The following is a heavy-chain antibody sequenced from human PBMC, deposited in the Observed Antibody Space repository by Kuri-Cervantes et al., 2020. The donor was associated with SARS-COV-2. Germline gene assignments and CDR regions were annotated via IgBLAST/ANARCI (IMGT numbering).Heavy chain of an antibody. CDR2: TYYRYKWYN. CDR1: GDSVSSNSAA. Sequence: LSCASSGDSVSSNSAAWNWIRQSPSRGLEWLGRTYYRYKWYNDYALSVKSRITINPDTSKNQFSLQLNSVTPEDTAVYYCARQSSSSSFYNGMDVWGQGTTVTVSS. V-gene: IGHV6-1*01. J-gene: IGHJ6*02. D-gene: IGHD6-6*01. CDR3: ARQSSSSSFYNGMDV.